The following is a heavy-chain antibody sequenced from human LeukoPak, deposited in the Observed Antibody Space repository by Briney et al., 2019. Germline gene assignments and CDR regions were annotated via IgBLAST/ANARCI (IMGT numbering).Heavy chain of an antibody. Sequence: SETLSLTCTISGGSISSTTYYWGWIRQPPGRGLEWIGSIYYSGSTYYNPSLKSRVTISVDTSKNQISLKLNSVTAADTAVYYCASDRLLWFGELDFWGQGTLVIVSS. CDR3: ASDRLLWFGELDF. J-gene: IGHJ4*02. V-gene: IGHV4-39*07. D-gene: IGHD3-10*01. CDR1: GGSISSTTYY. CDR2: IYYSGST.